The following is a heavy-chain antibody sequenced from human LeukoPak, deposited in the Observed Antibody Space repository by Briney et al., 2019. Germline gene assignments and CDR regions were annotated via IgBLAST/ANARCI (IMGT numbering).Heavy chain of an antibody. V-gene: IGHV3-48*04. J-gene: IGHJ3*01. Sequence: GGSLRLSCVASGFGFSASSFNYIRQAPGKGLEWVSYIRASSSLISYADSVRGRFTISRDDAKKSVFLQMHSLRADYTAVYYCAREASLGWGQGTVVTVSS. CDR3: AREASLG. CDR1: GFGFSASS. CDR2: IRASSSLI.